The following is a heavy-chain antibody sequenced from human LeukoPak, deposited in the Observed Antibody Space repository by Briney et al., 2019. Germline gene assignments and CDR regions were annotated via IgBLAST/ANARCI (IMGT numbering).Heavy chain of an antibody. CDR2: IFLIFGTA. D-gene: IGHD2-21*01. CDR1: VGTVSSHA. Sequence: SVKVSCKSSVGTVSSHAISWVWLCPGQGLERVGGIFLIFGTANYAQKFQGRVTITADESTSTAYMELSSLRSEDTAVYYCARGGLCGGDCYWRFDYWGQGTLVTVSS. J-gene: IGHJ4*02. CDR3: ARGGLCGGDCYWRFDY. V-gene: IGHV1-69*01.